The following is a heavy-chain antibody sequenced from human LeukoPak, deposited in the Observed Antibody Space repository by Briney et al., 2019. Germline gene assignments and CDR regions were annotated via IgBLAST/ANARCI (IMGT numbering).Heavy chain of an antibody. D-gene: IGHD3-10*01. Sequence: GESLKISCKGSGYSFTSYWIGCVRQMPGKGLEWMGIIYPGDSDTRYSPSFQGQVTISADKSISTAYLQWSSLKASDTAMYYCARRGERITMVRGVLADAFDIWGQGTMVTVSS. V-gene: IGHV5-51*01. CDR1: GYSFTSYW. CDR3: ARRGERITMVRGVLADAFDI. CDR2: IYPGDSDT. J-gene: IGHJ3*02.